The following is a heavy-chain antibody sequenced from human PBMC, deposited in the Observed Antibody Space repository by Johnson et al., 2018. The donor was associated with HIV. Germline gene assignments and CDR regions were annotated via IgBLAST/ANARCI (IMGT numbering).Heavy chain of an antibody. Sequence: VQLVESGGGSVQSGGSLRLSCAASGFTFSSYWMHWVRQAPGKGLEWVSVIYSGGNTYYADSVKGRFTISRDNSKNTLYLQMNSLRAEDTAVYYCARALLIAARPVGAFDIWGQGTMVTVSS. J-gene: IGHJ3*02. V-gene: IGHV3-66*01. D-gene: IGHD6-6*01. CDR2: IYSGGNT. CDR1: GFTFSSYW. CDR3: ARALLIAARPVGAFDI.